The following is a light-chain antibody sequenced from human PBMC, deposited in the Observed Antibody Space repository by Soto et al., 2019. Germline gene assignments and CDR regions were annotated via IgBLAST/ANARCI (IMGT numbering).Light chain of an antibody. V-gene: IGKV1-5*03. Sequence: DIQMTQSPSTLSGSVGERVTITCRASQTIISWLAWYQQKPGKAPKLLIYKASTLKSGVPSRFSGSGSGTEFTLTNSSLQPDDFATDDCQHYNSYSEAFGQGTKVELK. J-gene: IGKJ1*01. CDR1: QTIISW. CDR2: KAS. CDR3: QHYNSYSEA.